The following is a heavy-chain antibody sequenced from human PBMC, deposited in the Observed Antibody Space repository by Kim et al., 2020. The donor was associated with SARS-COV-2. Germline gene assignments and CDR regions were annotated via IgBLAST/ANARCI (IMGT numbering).Heavy chain of an antibody. J-gene: IGHJ4*02. CDR3: AKRRDYGGYIFEY. Sequence: SVKGRFTRSRDNSKNTLYWQMNGLRVDETAVYYFAKRRDYGGYIFEYWGQGTLVTVSS. D-gene: IGHD4-17*01. V-gene: IGHV3-23*01.